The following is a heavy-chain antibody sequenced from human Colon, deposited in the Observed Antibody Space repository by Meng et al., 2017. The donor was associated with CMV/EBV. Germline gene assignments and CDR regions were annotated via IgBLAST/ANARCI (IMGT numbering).Heavy chain of an antibody. CDR2: IYWDDDK. D-gene: IGHD5-12*01. Sequence: QITLKESGPTLVKPTQTLTLTCSFSGFSLSTSGVGVGWVRQPPGKALEWLALIYWDDDKRYSPSLNSRLTITKDTSKNQVVLTMTNMDPMDTATYYCVHRSYSGQDDYWGQGAMVTVSS. CDR3: VHRSYSGQDDY. J-gene: IGHJ4*02. V-gene: IGHV2-5*02. CDR1: GFSLSTSGVG.